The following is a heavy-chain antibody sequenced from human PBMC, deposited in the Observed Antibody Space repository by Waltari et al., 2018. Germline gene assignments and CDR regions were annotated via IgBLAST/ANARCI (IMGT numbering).Heavy chain of an antibody. CDR3: VRDLGGSGNSWFDA. CDR1: SYSIRSGYF. J-gene: IGHJ5*02. Sequence: QVQLQESGPGLARPSETLSLTCSVSSYSIRSGYFWGWIRQPPGKGLQWIGGISHNSNTYYNPSLKSRVSMSVDTSKNQFALRVTSVTAADTAIYYCVRDLGGSGNSWFDAWGQGTLVTVSS. CDR2: ISHNSNT. D-gene: IGHD3-10*01. V-gene: IGHV4-38-2*02.